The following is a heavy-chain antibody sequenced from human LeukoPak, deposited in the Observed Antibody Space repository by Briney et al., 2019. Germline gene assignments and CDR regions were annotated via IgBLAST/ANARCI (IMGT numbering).Heavy chain of an antibody. V-gene: IGHV3-23*01. D-gene: IGHD5-24*01. J-gene: IGHJ4*02. CDR2: ISGSGTNA. CDR3: AKDRGRDGYNDYFDY. Sequence: GGSLRLSCAASGFTFANAWMSWVRQAPGKGLEWVSVISGSGTNAYYADSVKGRFTISRDNSKNTLYLQMNSLRAEDTAVYYCAKDRGRDGYNDYFDYWGQGTLVTVSS. CDR1: GFTFANAW.